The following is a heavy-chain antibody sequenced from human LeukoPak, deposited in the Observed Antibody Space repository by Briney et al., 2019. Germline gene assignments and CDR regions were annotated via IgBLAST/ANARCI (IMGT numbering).Heavy chain of an antibody. Sequence: SETLSLTCTVSGGAISSYYWSWIRHPPGEGLEWIAYIHYSGNTNYSPSLKSRVTISVDTSKNQFSLRLTSVTAADTAVYYCARSGTVTNFDYWGQGTLVSVSS. CDR2: IHYSGNT. D-gene: IGHD4-17*01. V-gene: IGHV4-59*01. CDR1: GGAISSYY. J-gene: IGHJ4*02. CDR3: ARSGTVTNFDY.